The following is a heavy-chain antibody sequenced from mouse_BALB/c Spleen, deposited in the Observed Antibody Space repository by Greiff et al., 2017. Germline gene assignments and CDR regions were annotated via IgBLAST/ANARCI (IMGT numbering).Heavy chain of an antibody. V-gene: IGHV2-9*02. CDR1: GFSLTSYG. Sequence: QVHVKQSGPGLVAPSQSLSITCTVSGFSLTSYGVHWVRQPPGKGLEWLGVIWAGGSTNYNSALMSRLSISKDNSKSQVFLKMNSLQTDDTAMYYCAREGDRYGDYYAMDYWGQGTSVTVSS. D-gene: IGHD2-14*01. CDR3: AREGDRYGDYYAMDY. J-gene: IGHJ4*01. CDR2: IWAGGST.